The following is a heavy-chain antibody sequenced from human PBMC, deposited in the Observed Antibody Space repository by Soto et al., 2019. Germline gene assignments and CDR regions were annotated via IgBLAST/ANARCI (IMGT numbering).Heavy chain of an antibody. CDR1: GGSLSGYY. Sequence: SETLSLTCAVYGGSLSGYYWSWIRQPPGKGLEWIGEINHSGSTNYNPSLKSRVTISVDTSKNQFSLKLSSVTAADTAVYYCARVGYYYDSSGYYLDYWGQGTLVTVSS. J-gene: IGHJ4*02. CDR2: INHSGST. CDR3: ARVGYYYDSSGYYLDY. D-gene: IGHD3-22*01. V-gene: IGHV4-34*01.